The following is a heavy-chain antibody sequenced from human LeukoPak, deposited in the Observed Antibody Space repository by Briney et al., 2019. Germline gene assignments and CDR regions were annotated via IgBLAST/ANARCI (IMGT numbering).Heavy chain of an antibody. CDR3: ARVPMTTADY. V-gene: IGHV1-18*01. CDR2: ISGYNGNT. CDR1: GYTFTSYG. Sequence: ASVKVSCKASGYTFTSYGISWVRPAPGQGLEWMGWISGYNGNTKYAQQLQGRVTMTTDTSTSTAYMELRSLRSDDTAVYYCARVPMTTADYWGQGTLVTVFS. J-gene: IGHJ4*02. D-gene: IGHD1-14*01.